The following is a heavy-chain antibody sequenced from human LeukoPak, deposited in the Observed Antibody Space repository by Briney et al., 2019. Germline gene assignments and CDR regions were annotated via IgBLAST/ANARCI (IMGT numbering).Heavy chain of an antibody. Sequence: SETLSLTCTVSGGSISSYYWSWIRQPPGKGQEWIGYIYYSGSTNYNPSLKSRITISMDTSKNQFSLKLSSVTAADTAVYYCARDLRTYSSGPIYPWGQGTLVIVSS. CDR2: IYYSGST. D-gene: IGHD6-19*01. V-gene: IGHV4-59*01. J-gene: IGHJ5*02. CDR1: GGSISSYY. CDR3: ARDLRTYSSGPIYP.